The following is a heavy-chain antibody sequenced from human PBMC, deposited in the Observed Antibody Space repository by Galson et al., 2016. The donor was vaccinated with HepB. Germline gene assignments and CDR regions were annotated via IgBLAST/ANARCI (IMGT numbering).Heavy chain of an antibody. Sequence: QSGAEVKKPGESLKISCQGSGYIFTTYCIGWVRQMPGKGLEWMGLIYPDDSETIYSPSFQGQVTISADKSISTTYLQWSSLKASDTAMYYCTTQGRPTRKRGYFRHYVWGIYPSRWGQGTLVTVSS. CDR2: IYPDDSET. V-gene: IGHV5-51*01. CDR1: GYIFTTYC. CDR3: TTQGRPTRKRGYFRHYVWGIYPSR. J-gene: IGHJ4*01. D-gene: IGHD3-16*01.